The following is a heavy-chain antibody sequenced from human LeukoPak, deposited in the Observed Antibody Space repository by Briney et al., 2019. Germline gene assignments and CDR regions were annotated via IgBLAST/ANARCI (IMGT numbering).Heavy chain of an antibody. CDR2: TYYRSKWYN. J-gene: IGHJ6*03. Sequence: SQTLSLTCAISGDSVSSNSAAWNWIRQPPSRGLEWLGRTYYRSKWYNDYAVSVKSRITINPDTSKNQFSLQLNSVTPEDTAVYYCARAAAGAVAGTGYYYYMDVWGKGTTVTVSS. CDR3: ARAAAGAVAGTGYYYYMDV. CDR1: GDSVSSNSAA. V-gene: IGHV6-1*01. D-gene: IGHD6-19*01.